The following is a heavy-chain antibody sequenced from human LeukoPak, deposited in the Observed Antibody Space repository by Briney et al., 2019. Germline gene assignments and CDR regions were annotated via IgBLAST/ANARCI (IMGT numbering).Heavy chain of an antibody. D-gene: IGHD3-10*01. J-gene: IGHJ5*01. CDR1: GYTFTSYD. CDR2: MNPNSGNT. Sequence: ASVKVSCKASGYTFTSYDINWVRQATGQGLEWMGWMNPNSGNTGYAQKFQGRVTITRNTSISTAYMELSSLRSEDTAVYYCARGKKWFGESTPLFWFDSWGQGILVTVSS. CDR3: ARGKKWFGESTPLFWFDS. V-gene: IGHV1-8*03.